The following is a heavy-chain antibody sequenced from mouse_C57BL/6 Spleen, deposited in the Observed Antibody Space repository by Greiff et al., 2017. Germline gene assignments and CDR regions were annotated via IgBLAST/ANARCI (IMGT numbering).Heavy chain of an antibody. V-gene: IGHV1-55*01. Sequence: QVQLQQSGAELVKPGASVKMSCKASGYTFTSYWITWVKQRPGQGLEWIGDIYPGSGSTNYNEKFKSKATLTVDTSSSTAYMQLSSLTSEDSAVYYCARVITTVVAFDYWGQGTTLTVSS. CDR3: ARVITTVVAFDY. D-gene: IGHD1-1*01. CDR2: IYPGSGST. CDR1: GYTFTSYW. J-gene: IGHJ2*01.